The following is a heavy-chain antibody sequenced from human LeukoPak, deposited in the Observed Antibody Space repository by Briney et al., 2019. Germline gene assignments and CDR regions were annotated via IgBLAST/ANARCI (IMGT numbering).Heavy chain of an antibody. D-gene: IGHD6-6*01. J-gene: IGHJ4*02. CDR2: IIPIFGTA. Sequence: ASVKVSCKASGGTFSSYAISWVRQAPGQGLEWMGGIIPIFGTANYAQKFQGRVTITADESTSTAYMELSSLRSEDTAVYYCARSHPFFDSSSGGLLDYWGQGTLVTVSS. V-gene: IGHV1-69*13. CDR3: ARSHPFFDSSSGGLLDY. CDR1: GGTFSSYA.